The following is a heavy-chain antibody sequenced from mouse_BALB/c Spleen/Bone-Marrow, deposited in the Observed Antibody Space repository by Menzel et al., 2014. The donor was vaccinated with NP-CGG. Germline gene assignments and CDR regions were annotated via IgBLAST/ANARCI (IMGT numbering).Heavy chain of an antibody. D-gene: IGHD2-3*01. CDR3: ARYDGSYYYAMDY. CDR2: ISYSGST. V-gene: IGHV3-8*02. Sequence: EVQLQQSGPSLVKPSQPLSLTCSVTGDSITSGYWNWIRKFPGNKLEYMGYISYSGSTYYNPSLKSRISITRDTSKNLYYLQVNSVTTEDTATYYCARYDGSYYYAMDYWGQGTSVTVSS. CDR1: GDSITSGY. J-gene: IGHJ4*01.